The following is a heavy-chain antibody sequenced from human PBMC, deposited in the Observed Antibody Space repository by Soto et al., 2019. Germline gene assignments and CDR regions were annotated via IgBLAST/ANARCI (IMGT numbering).Heavy chain of an antibody. V-gene: IGHV3-23*01. CDR1: GFTFSSYA. D-gene: IGHD3-3*01. CDR3: AKAGPPYDFWSGYYLDA. J-gene: IGHJ6*02. CDR2: ISGSGGST. Sequence: EVQLLESGGGLVQPGGSLRLSCAASGFTFSSYAMSWVRQAPGKGLEWVSAISGSGGSTYYADSVKGRFTISRDNSKNTLYLQMNSLRAEDTAVYYCAKAGPPYDFWSGYYLDAWGQGTTVTVSS.